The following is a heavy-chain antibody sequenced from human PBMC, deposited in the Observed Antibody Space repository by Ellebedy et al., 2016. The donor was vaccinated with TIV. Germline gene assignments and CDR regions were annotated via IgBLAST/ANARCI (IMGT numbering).Heavy chain of an antibody. CDR1: GFTFSSYA. D-gene: IGHD1-26*01. CDR2: IRDNGVNT. Sequence: GGSLRLSCAASGFTFSSYAMHWVRQAPGKGLEWVSGIRDNGVNTYYADSVRGRFAISRDNSKNTLYLQMNSLRAEDTAVYYCARGSIVGATRFYQHWGQGNPVTVSS. V-gene: IGHV3-23*01. CDR3: ARGSIVGATRFYQH. J-gene: IGHJ1*01.